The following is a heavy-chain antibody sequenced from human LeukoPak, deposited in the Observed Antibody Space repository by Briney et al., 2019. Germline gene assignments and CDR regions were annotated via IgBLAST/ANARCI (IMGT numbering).Heavy chain of an antibody. V-gene: IGHV4-39*07. Sequence: SETLSLTCTVSGGSISSSSYYWGWIRQPPGKGLEWIGSIYYSGSTYYNPSLKSRVTISVDTSKNQFSLKLSSVTAADTAVYYCARGHLGASRFWYYYYGMDVWGQGTTVTVSS. CDR3: ARGHLGASRFWYYYYGMDV. D-gene: IGHD1-26*01. CDR2: IYYSGST. CDR1: GGSISSSSYY. J-gene: IGHJ6*02.